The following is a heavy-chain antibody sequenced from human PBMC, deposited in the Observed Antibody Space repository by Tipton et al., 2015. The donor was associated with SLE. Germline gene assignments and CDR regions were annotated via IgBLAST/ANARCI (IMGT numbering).Heavy chain of an antibody. Sequence: TLSLTCTVSGGSISSGSYYWSWIRQPAGKGLEWIGRIYTSGSTNYNPSLKSRVTISVDTSKNQFSLRLSSVAAADTAVYYCARLKGRLELPGYHYYMDVWGKGTTVTVSS. V-gene: IGHV4-61*02. CDR1: GGSISSGSYY. D-gene: IGHD1-7*01. CDR3: ARLKGRLELPGYHYYMDV. CDR2: IYTSGST. J-gene: IGHJ6*03.